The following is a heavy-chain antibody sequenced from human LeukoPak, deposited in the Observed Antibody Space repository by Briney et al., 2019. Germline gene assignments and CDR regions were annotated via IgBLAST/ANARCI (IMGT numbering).Heavy chain of an antibody. J-gene: IGHJ4*02. D-gene: IGHD3-10*01. V-gene: IGHV3-23*01. CDR2: ISGSGGGT. Sequence: GGSLRLSCAASGFTFTGYAMTWVRQAPRKGLEWVSAISGSGGGTYYADSVKGRFTISRDNSKNALYLQMNSLRAEDTAVYYCAKDLRFGDSPGNRFDYWGQGTLVTVSS. CDR1: GFTFTGYA. CDR3: AKDLRFGDSPGNRFDY.